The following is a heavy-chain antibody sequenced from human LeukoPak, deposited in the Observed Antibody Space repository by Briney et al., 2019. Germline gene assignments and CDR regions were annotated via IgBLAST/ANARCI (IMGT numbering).Heavy chain of an antibody. CDR3: TTASGWYGARWFDP. CDR2: IKSKTDGGIT. J-gene: IGHJ5*02. V-gene: IGHV3-15*01. D-gene: IGHD6-19*01. CDR1: GFTFSNAW. Sequence: GGSLRLSCAASGFTFSNAWMSWVRQTPGKGLEWVGRIKSKTDGGITDYAAPVKGRFTISRDDSKNTLYLQMNSLKTEDTAVYYCTTASGWYGARWFDPWGQGTLVTVSS.